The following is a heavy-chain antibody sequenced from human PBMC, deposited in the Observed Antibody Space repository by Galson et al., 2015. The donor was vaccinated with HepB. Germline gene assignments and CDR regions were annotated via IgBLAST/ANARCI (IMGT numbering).Heavy chain of an antibody. J-gene: IGHJ4*02. CDR2: INPSGGST. CDR1: GYTFTSYY. D-gene: IGHD1-7*01. V-gene: IGHV1-46*01. CDR3: ARDSTKMNHITGTTSDLGY. Sequence: SVKVSCKASGYTFTSYYMHWVRQAPGQGLEWMGIINPSGGSTSYAQKFQGRVTMTRDTSTSTVYMELSSLRSEDAAVYYCARDSTKMNHITGTTSDLGYWGQGTLVTVSS.